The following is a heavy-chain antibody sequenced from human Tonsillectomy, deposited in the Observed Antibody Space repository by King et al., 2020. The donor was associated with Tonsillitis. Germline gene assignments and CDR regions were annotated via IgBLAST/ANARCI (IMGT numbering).Heavy chain of an antibody. CDR3: AHSIEWLYPEAFDY. CDR1: GFSLSTSGVG. J-gene: IGHJ4*02. CDR2: IYWNDDK. Sequence: LTLKESGPTLVKPTQTLTLTCTFSGFSLSTSGVGVGWIRQPPGKALEWLALIYWNDDKRYSPSLKSRLTITKDTSKNQVVLTMTNMDPVDTATYYCAHSIEWLYPEAFDYWGQGTLVTVSS. D-gene: IGHD2-2*02. V-gene: IGHV2-5*01.